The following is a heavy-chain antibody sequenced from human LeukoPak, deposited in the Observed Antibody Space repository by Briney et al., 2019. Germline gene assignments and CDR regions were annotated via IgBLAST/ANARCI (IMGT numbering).Heavy chain of an antibody. J-gene: IGHJ4*02. V-gene: IGHV3-21*01. D-gene: IGHD3-10*01. Sequence: GGSLRLSCAASGFTFSSYSMNWVRQAPGKGLEWVSSISSSSSYIYYADSVKGRFTISRDNAKNSLYLQMNSLRAEDTAVYYCCSVGVGSGGFDYWGQGTLVTVSS. CDR1: GFTFSSYS. CDR2: ISSSSSYI. CDR3: CSVGVGSGGFDY.